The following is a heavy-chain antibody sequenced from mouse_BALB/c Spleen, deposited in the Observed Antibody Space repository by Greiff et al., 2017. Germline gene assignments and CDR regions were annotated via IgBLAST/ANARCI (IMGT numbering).Heavy chain of an antibody. CDR1: GFTFSSYA. Sequence: EVQGVESGGGLVKPGGSLKLSCAASGFTFSSYAMSWVRQTPEKRLEWVATISSGGSYTYYPDSVKGRFTISRDNAKNTLYLQMSSLRSEDTAMYYCARHDYGNAMDYWGQGTSVTVSS. J-gene: IGHJ4*01. CDR3: ARHDYGNAMDY. CDR2: ISSGGSYT. D-gene: IGHD2-4*01. V-gene: IGHV5-9-3*01.